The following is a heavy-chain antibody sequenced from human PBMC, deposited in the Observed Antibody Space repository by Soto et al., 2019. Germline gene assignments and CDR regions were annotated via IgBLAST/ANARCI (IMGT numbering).Heavy chain of an antibody. V-gene: IGHV3-73*01. CDR3: TGDWGGYYYYGMDV. J-gene: IGHJ6*02. CDR2: IRSKANSYAT. CDR1: GFTFSCSA. D-gene: IGHD7-27*01. Sequence: GGSLRLSCAASGFTFSCSAMHWVRQASGKGLEWVGRIRSKANSYATAYAASVKGRFTISRDDSKNTAYLQMNSLKTEDTAVYYCTGDWGGYYYYGMDVWGQGTTVTVSS.